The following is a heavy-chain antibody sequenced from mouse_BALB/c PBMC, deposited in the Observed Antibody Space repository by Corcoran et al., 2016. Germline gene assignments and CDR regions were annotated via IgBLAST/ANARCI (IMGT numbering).Heavy chain of an antibody. CDR2: INPNNGGT. CDR3: ARRLLRVYAMYY. D-gene: IGHD1-1*01. Sequence: EVQLQQSGTELVKPGASVKISCKTSGYTFTEYTMHWVKQSHGKSLEWIGGINPNNGGTSYNQKFKGEATLTVDKSSSTAYMELRCLASEDSAFYYCARRLLRVYAMYYWGQGTSGTVSS. V-gene: IGHV1-18*01. CDR1: GYTFTEYT. J-gene: IGHJ4*01.